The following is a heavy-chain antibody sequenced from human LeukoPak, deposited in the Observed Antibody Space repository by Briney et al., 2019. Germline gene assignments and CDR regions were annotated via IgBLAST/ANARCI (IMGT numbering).Heavy chain of an antibody. CDR2: FYHNGNT. J-gene: IGHJ3*02. CDR3: ARVLKWFGVDAFDI. D-gene: IGHD3-10*01. V-gene: IGHV4-38-2*01. CDR1: GFSISSGYY. Sequence: SETLSLTCAVSGFSISSGYYWGWIRQPPGKGLEWIGSFYHNGNTYYNPSLKSRVTISVDTSKNQFSLKLSSVTAADTAVYYCARVLKWFGVDAFDIWGQGTMVTVSS.